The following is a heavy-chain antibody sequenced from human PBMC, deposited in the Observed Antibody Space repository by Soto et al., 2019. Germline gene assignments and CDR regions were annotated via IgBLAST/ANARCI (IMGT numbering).Heavy chain of an antibody. V-gene: IGHV4-4*02. CDR2: IYHSGST. J-gene: IGHJ4*02. D-gene: IGHD5-12*01. CDR1: SGSISSSNW. CDR3: AREAGYDSAYYYFDY. Sequence: SETLSLTCAVSSGSISSSNWWSWVRQPPGKGLEWIGEIYHSGSTNYNPSLKSRVTISVDKSKNQFSLKLSSVTAADTAVYYCAREAGYDSAYYYFDYWGQGTLVTVSS.